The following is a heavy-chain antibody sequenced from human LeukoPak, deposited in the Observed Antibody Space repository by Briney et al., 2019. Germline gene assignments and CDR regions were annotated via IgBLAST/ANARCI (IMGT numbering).Heavy chain of an antibody. CDR2: IYHSGST. D-gene: IGHD3-22*01. Sequence: PSETLSLTCTVSGYSISSGYYWGWIRQPPGKGLEWIGSIYHSGSTYYNPSLKSRVTISVDTSKNQFSLKLSSVTAADTAVYYCVRGVAYYDSSGTIPSDAFDIWGQGTMVTVSS. CDR1: GYSISSGYY. V-gene: IGHV4-38-2*02. CDR3: VRGVAYYDSSGTIPSDAFDI. J-gene: IGHJ3*02.